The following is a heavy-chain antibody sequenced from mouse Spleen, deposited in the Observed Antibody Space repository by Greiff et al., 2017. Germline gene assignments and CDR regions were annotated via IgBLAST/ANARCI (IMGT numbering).Heavy chain of an antibody. CDR1: GYTFTSYW. V-gene: IGHV1-64*01. J-gene: IGHJ2*01. CDR2: IYPGDGST. Sequence: QVQLQQPGAELVKPGASVKLSCKASGYTFTSYWMHWVKQRPGQGLEWIGWIYPGDGSTKYNEKFKGKATLTADKSSSTAYMQLSSLTSENSAVYFCARTRYFDYWGQGTTLTVSS. CDR3: ARTRYFDY.